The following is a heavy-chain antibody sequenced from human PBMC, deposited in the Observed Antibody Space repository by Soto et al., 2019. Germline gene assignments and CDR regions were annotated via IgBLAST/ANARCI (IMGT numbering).Heavy chain of an antibody. D-gene: IGHD4-17*01. CDR2: IKQDGSEK. Sequence: EVQLVESGGGLVQPGGSLRLSCAASGFTFSSYWMSWVRQAPGKGLEWVANIKQDGSEKYYVDSVKGRFTISRDNAKNSRYLQMNRLRAEDTAVYYCARDYGGNEFDYWGQGTLVTVSS. CDR3: ARDYGGNEFDY. J-gene: IGHJ4*02. V-gene: IGHV3-7*01. CDR1: GFTFSSYW.